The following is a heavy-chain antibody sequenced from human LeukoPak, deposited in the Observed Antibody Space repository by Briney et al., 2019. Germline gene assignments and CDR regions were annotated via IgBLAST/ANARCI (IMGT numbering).Heavy chain of an antibody. D-gene: IGHD3-10*01. CDR2: IYYRGIT. CDR3: ARGTVQHSGSFDWYFDL. J-gene: IGHJ2*01. CDR1: GGSINSGAYF. Sequence: SETLSLTCIVSGGSINSGAYFWSWIRQHPGKGLEWIGYIYYRGITYYHPSLKSRVTISVDTAKNQFSLKLSSVTVADTAMYYCARGTVQHSGSFDWYFDLWGRGTLVTVSS. V-gene: IGHV4-31*03.